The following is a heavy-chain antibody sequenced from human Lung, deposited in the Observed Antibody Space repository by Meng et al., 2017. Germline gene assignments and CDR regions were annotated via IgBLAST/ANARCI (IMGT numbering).Heavy chain of an antibody. V-gene: IGHV1-2*06. CDR2: INPKSGDT. CDR1: GYNFPDYY. J-gene: IGHJ4*02. CDR3: ARDEDISAAGKLFGDY. Sequence: QGPCVQSGDASKKPGASRKVSCKPSGYNFPDYYIHWVRRAPGQGLEWMGRINPKSGDTHYAQRFQGRVTMTGDTSISTAYMELSGLRSDDTAMYYCARDEDISAAGKLFGDYWGQGTLVTVSS. D-gene: IGHD6-13*01.